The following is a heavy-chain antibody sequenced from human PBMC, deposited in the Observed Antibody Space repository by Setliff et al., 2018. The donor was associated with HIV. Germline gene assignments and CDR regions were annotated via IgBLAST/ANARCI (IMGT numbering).Heavy chain of an antibody. CDR3: ARMRGGHNIREGAFDI. J-gene: IGHJ3*02. CDR2: MSTDNGNT. D-gene: IGHD1-20*01. CDR1: GYSFSSYG. Sequence: GASVKVSCKASGYSFSSYGIGWVRLAPGQGLEWMGWMSTDNGNTNYAQKVQGRVTMTTDTGTRTAYMELRSLRSDDTAMYYCARMRGGHNIREGAFDIWGQGTRVTVSS. V-gene: IGHV1-18*01.